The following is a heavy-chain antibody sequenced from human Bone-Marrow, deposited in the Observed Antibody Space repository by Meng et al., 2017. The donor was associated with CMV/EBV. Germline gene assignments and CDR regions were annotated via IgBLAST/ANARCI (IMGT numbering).Heavy chain of an antibody. CDR3: ARESLAARPQYYFDY. Sequence: ASVKVSCKASGYTFTGYFMHWVRQAPGQGLEWMGWINPNSGGTNYAQKFQGRVTMTRDTSISTAYMELSRLRSDDTAVYYCARESLAARPQYYFDYWGQGKRVNGAS. J-gene: IGHJ4*01. CDR2: INPNSGGT. D-gene: IGHD6-6*01. V-gene: IGHV1-2*02. CDR1: GYTFTGYF.